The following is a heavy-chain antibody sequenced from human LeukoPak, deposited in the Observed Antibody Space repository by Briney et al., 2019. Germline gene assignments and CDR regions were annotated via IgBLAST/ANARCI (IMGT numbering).Heavy chain of an antibody. CDR3: ARDSIYYYDSSGYRYYFDY. CDR1: GFTFSSYW. V-gene: IGHV3-74*01. Sequence: GGSLRLSCVASGFTFSSYWMHWVRQAPRKGLVWVSRISGDGRNINYADPVKGRFTISRDNAKNSLYLQMNSLRAEDTAVYYCARDSIYYYDSSGYRYYFDYWGQGTLVTVSS. D-gene: IGHD3-22*01. CDR2: ISGDGRNI. J-gene: IGHJ4*02.